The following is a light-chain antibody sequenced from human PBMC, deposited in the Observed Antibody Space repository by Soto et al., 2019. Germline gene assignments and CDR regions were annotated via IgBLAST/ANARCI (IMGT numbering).Light chain of an antibody. CDR2: GAS. CDR1: QSVDIN. V-gene: IGKV3-15*01. J-gene: IGKJ1*01. Sequence: DIELTQSPATLSVSPGDRVTLSCRASQSVDINLAWYQQKAGQAPRLLVYGASTKATDMPGRFSGRGSGTEFTLTITNLQSEDFAVYYCQQYRYWPRTFGQGTKVEIK. CDR3: QQYRYWPRT.